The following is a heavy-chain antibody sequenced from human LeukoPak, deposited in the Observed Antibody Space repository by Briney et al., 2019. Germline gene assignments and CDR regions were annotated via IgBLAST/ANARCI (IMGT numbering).Heavy chain of an antibody. D-gene: IGHD1-26*01. J-gene: IGHJ5*02. CDR2: INTNTGNP. V-gene: IGHV7-4-1*02. CDR1: GYTFTSYY. CDR3: TSTTSGSTSNWSDA. Sequence: GASMKVSCKASGYTFTSYYMHWVRQAPGQGLEWKGWINTNTGNPTYAQGFTGRFVFSLDTSVSTAYLQISSLKAEDTAVYYCTSTTSGSTSNWSDAWGQGTLVTVSS.